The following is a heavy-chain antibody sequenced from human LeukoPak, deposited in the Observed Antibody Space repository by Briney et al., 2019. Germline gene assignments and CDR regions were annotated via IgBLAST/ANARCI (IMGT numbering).Heavy chain of an antibody. V-gene: IGHV3-23*01. Sequence: GGSLRLSCAASGFTFSSYAMSWVRQPPAKGLEWVSAISGSGGSTYYADSVKGRFTISRDNSKNTLYLQMNSLRAEDTAVYYCAKDGIMVVAATPVDYWGQGTLVTVSS. CDR1: GFTFSSYA. CDR2: ISGSGGST. CDR3: AKDGIMVVAATPVDY. J-gene: IGHJ4*02. D-gene: IGHD2-15*01.